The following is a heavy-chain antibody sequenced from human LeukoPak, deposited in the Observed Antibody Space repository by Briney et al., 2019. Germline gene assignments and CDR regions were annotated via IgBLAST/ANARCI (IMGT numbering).Heavy chain of an antibody. Sequence: GGSLRLSCAASGFTFSSYAMSWVRQAPGKGLEWVSAISGSGGSTYYADSVKGRFTISRDNSKNTLYLQMNSLRAEDTAVYYCARGGHQSGSLGYWGQGTLVTVSS. CDR3: ARGGHQSGSLGY. CDR2: ISGSGGST. D-gene: IGHD1-26*01. CDR1: GFTFSSYA. V-gene: IGHV3-23*01. J-gene: IGHJ4*02.